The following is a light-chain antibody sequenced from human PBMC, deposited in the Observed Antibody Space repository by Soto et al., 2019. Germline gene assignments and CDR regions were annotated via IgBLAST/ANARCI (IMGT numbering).Light chain of an antibody. CDR1: QSVSSN. V-gene: IGKV3-15*01. CDR3: QQGNNWPLT. Sequence: EIVMTQSPATLSVSPGERASLSCRASQSVSSNLAWYQQKPGQAPRLLIFSASTRAAGIPARFIGSGSGTEFTLTISSLQSEDFAVYYCQQGNNWPLTFGGGTKVEIK. J-gene: IGKJ4*01. CDR2: SAS.